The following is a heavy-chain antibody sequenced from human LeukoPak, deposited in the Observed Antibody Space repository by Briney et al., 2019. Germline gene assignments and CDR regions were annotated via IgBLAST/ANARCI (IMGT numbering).Heavy chain of an antibody. Sequence: GASVKISCKASGYTFTSYYMHWVRQAPGQGLEWMGVINPSGGSTSYAQKFQGRVTMTRDTSTSTVYMELSSLRSEDTAVYYCAVDYGDYCFDYWGQGTLVTVSS. D-gene: IGHD4-17*01. CDR1: GYTFTSYY. J-gene: IGHJ4*02. CDR2: INPSGGST. CDR3: AVDYGDYCFDY. V-gene: IGHV1-46*01.